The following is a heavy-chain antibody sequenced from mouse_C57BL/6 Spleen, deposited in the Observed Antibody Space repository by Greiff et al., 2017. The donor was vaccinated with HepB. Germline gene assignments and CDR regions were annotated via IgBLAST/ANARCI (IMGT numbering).Heavy chain of an antibody. D-gene: IGHD1-1*01. CDR1: GYTFTSSG. V-gene: IGHV1-58*01. J-gene: IGHJ1*03. CDR2: IYIGNGYT. CDR3: ARRNYYGSNWYCDV. Sequence: SGAELVRPGSSVKMSCKTSGYTFTSSGINWVKQRPGQGLEWIGYIYIGNGYTAYNEKCKGKATLTSDTASSTTYMQLSSLTSEDSAIEVCARRNYYGSNWYCDVWGTGTTVTVSA.